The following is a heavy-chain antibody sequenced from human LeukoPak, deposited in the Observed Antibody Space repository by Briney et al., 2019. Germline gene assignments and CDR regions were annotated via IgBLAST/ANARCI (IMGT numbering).Heavy chain of an antibody. CDR1: GTSLSGYH. J-gene: IGHJ5*02. CDR2: ISHGGST. Sequence: SETLSLTCAVYGTSLSGYHWSRIRQPPGKGLEWTGEISHGGSTNYNPSLKSRVTISLETSKKQLSLNLSSVTVADTAVYYCARRALIYWSYGIVEGEFDPWGQGTLVIVSS. CDR3: ARRALIYWSYGIVEGEFDP. V-gene: IGHV4-34*01. D-gene: IGHD2-8*02.